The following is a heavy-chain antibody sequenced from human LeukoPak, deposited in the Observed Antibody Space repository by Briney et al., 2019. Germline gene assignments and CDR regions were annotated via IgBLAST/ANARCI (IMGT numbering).Heavy chain of an antibody. CDR1: GGSMRTYS. CDR2: ISYSGDT. D-gene: IGHD1-26*01. J-gene: IGHJ4*02. V-gene: IGHV4-59*08. Sequence: PSETLSLTCTVSGGSMRTYSWSWIRQPPGKGLEWIGYISYSGDTNYNPSPKSRLTISIDTSKNQFSLKLNSVTAADTALYYCARHEGGGTYPLDYWGQGTLVTVSS. CDR3: ARHEGGGTYPLDY.